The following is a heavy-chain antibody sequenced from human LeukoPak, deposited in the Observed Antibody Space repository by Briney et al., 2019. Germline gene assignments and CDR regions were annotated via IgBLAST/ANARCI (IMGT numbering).Heavy chain of an antibody. D-gene: IGHD3-10*01. CDR2: IKQDGSEK. CDR1: GFTFSSYW. V-gene: IGHV3-7*01. J-gene: IGHJ6*02. CDR3: ARDPGDLGDVWAYYGMDV. Sequence: GGSLRLSCAASGFTFSSYWMSWVRQAPGKGLEWVANIKQDGSEKYYVDSVKGRFTISRDNAKNSLYLQMNSLRAEDTAVYYCARDPGDLGDVWAYYGMDVWGQGTTVTVSS.